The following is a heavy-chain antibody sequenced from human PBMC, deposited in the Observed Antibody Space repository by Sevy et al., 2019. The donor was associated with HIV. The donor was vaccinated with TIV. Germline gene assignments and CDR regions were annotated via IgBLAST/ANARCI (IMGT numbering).Heavy chain of an antibody. V-gene: IGHV3-30*03. CDR2: ISYHGRNE. CDR1: GFSFSSYG. CDR3: ARDFTGFNGIDV. D-gene: IGHD3-9*01. J-gene: IGHJ6*02. Sequence: GGSLRISCAASGFSFSSYGMHWVRQAPGKGLEWVAVISYHGRNEFYGDSVKGRFTISRDNSKKTLYLQVNSLRAEDTAVYYCARDFTGFNGIDVWGQGTMVTVSS.